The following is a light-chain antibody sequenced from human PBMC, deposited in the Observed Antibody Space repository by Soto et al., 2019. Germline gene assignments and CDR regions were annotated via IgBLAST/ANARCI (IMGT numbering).Light chain of an antibody. CDR2: WAS. Sequence: IVMTQSPESLAVSLGERATINCKSSQSVLYSSNNKNYLAWYQQKPGQPPKLLIYWASTRESGVPDRFSGSGSGTDFTLTISSLQAEDVAVYYCQQYYSTPQTFGQGTKVEIK. CDR3: QQYYSTPQT. J-gene: IGKJ1*01. V-gene: IGKV4-1*01. CDR1: QSVLYSSNNKNY.